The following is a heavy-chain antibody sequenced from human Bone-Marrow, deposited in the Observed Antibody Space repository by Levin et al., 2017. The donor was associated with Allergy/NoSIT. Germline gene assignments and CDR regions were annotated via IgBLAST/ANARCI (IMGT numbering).Heavy chain of an antibody. CDR1: GFTFSSYG. CDR2: IWYDGSNK. D-gene: IGHD3-3*01. J-gene: IGHJ6*02. Sequence: GESLKISCAASGFTFSSYGMHWVRQAPGKGLEWVAVIWYDGSNKYYADSVKGRFTISRDNSKNTLYLQMNSLRAEDTAVHYCARDPPRFTIFGVEYFTYGMDVWGQGTTVTVSS. CDR3: ARDPPRFTIFGVEYFTYGMDV. V-gene: IGHV3-33*01.